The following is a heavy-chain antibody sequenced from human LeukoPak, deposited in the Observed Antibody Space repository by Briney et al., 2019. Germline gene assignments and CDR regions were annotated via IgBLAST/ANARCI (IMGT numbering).Heavy chain of an antibody. V-gene: IGHV3-23*01. CDR2: MTGNGGTT. CDR1: GFTFDNFA. D-gene: IGHD5-12*01. Sequence: GGSLRLSCAASGFTFDNFAMTWVRQAPGKGLEWVSLMTGNGGTTYYADSVKGRFSISRDNSKNTLYLQMNSLRAEDTAVYYCAKGCCGLEATIFDYWGQGTLITVSS. J-gene: IGHJ4*02. CDR3: AKGCCGLEATIFDY.